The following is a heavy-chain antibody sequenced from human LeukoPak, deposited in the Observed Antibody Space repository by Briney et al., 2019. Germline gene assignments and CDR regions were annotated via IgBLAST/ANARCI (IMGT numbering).Heavy chain of an antibody. CDR2: ISGNNGYT. V-gene: IGHV1-18*04. CDR3: ARAGFYGSGSYTAFDI. Sequence: ASVKVSCKPSGYTLTSYGITWVRQAPGQGLEWMGWISGNNGYTNYAQKFQGRVSMTTDTSTSTAYTELRSLRSDDTAMYYCARAGFYGSGSYTAFDIWGQGTMVTVSS. J-gene: IGHJ3*02. CDR1: GYTLTSYG. D-gene: IGHD3-10*01.